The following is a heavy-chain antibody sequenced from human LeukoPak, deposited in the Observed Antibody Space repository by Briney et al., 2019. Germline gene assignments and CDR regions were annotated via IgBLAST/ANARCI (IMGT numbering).Heavy chain of an antibody. Sequence: SETLSLTCTVSDYSISSGYYWGWIRQPPGKGLEWIGEINHSGSTNYNPSLKSRVTISVDTSKNQFSLKLSSVTAADTAVYYCARRSRYSSSWSWYMDVWGKGTTVTVSS. CDR1: DYSISSGYY. CDR3: ARRSRYSSSWSWYMDV. J-gene: IGHJ6*03. D-gene: IGHD6-13*01. V-gene: IGHV4-38-2*02. CDR2: INHSGST.